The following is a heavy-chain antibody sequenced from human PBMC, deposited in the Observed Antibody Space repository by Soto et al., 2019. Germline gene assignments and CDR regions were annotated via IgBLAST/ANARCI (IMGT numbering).Heavy chain of an antibody. J-gene: IGHJ6*03. Sequence: PGESLKISCKGSGYSFTSYWIGWVRQMPGKGLEWMGIIYPGDSDTRYSPSFQGQVTISADKSISTAYLQWSSPKASDTAMYYCARRGIPAGDYGEPRNYYYYMDVWGKGTTVTVSS. D-gene: IGHD4-17*01. CDR2: IYPGDSDT. CDR3: ARRGIPAGDYGEPRNYYYYMDV. CDR1: GYSFTSYW. V-gene: IGHV5-51*01.